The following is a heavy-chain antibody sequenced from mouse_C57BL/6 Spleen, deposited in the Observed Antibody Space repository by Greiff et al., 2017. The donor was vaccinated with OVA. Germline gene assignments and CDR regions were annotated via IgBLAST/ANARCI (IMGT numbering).Heavy chain of an antibody. V-gene: IGHV14-4*01. CDR1: GFNIKDDY. CDR3: TTPIYPFDY. J-gene: IGHJ2*01. Sequence: VPLQQSGAELVRPGASVKLSCTASGFNIKDDYMHWVKQRPEPGLEWIGWIDPENGDTAYASKFQGKATITADPSSNTASLQLSSLTSEDTAVYYCTTPIYPFDYWGQGTTLTVSS. CDR2: IDPENGDT. D-gene: IGHD2-1*01.